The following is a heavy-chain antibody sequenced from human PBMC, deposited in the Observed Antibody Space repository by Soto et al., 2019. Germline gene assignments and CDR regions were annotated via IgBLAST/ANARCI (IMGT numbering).Heavy chain of an antibody. CDR2: IYYSGST. D-gene: IGHD6-19*01. J-gene: IGHJ4*02. V-gene: IGHV4-39*07. CDR3: ARDLSSGFDY. CDR1: GGSISSSSYY. Sequence: SATLSLTCTVSGGSISSSSYYWGWIRQPPGKGLEWIGSIYYSGSTYYNPSLKSRVTISVDTSKNQFSLKLSSVTAADTAVYYCARDLSSGFDYWGQGTLVTVSS.